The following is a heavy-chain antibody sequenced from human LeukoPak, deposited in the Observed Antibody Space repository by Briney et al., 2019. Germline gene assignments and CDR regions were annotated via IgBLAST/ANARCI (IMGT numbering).Heavy chain of an antibody. CDR2: IYYSGST. CDR3: ARGCYYYGMDV. V-gene: IGHV4-59*01. CDR1: GGSISSYY. Sequence: SETLSLTCTVSGGSISSYYWSWIRQPPGKGLEWIGYIYYSGSTNYNPSLKSRVTISVDTSKNQFSLKLSSVTAADTAVYYCARGCYYYGMDVWGQGTTVTVSS. J-gene: IGHJ6*02.